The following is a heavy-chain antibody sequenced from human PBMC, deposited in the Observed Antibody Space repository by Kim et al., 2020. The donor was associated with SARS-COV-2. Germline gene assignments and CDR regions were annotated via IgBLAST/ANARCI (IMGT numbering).Heavy chain of an antibody. CDR1: GGSISSSNYY. J-gene: IGHJ5*02. D-gene: IGHD3-3*01. CDR2: FYYSGRS. CDR3: ARHGDGEEKPYRVQFDP. V-gene: IGHV4-39*01. Sequence: SETLSLTCTVSGGSISSSNYYWDWIRQPPGKGLERTGSFYYSGRSYYTASLKSRVTISVDTSKNQFSLKLSSVTAVDTAVYFCARHGDGEEKPYRVQFDP.